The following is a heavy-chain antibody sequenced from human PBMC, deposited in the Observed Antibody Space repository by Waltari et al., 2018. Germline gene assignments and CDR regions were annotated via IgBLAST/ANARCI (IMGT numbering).Heavy chain of an antibody. V-gene: IGHV3-21*01. D-gene: IGHD1-26*01. CDR3: ARGRKNSGSFDAFDI. CDR1: GFTFSSYS. Sequence: EVQLVESGGGQVEPGESLRLSCAASGFTFSSYSMNWVRQAPGKGLEWVGSICTSSIYRYYADSVKGRLTIARHNPKNSLFLELCSLRAEDTGTYFCARGRKNSGSFDAFDIWGQGTLVVVSS. J-gene: IGHJ3*02. CDR2: ICTSSIYR.